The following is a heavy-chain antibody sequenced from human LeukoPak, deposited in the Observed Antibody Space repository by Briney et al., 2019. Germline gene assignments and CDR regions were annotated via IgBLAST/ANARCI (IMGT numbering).Heavy chain of an antibody. CDR1: GYTFTGYY. CDR3: ANTPDIAAAGMYY. V-gene: IGHV1-2*02. D-gene: IGHD6-13*01. CDR2: INPNSGDT. J-gene: IGHJ4*02. Sequence: ASVRVSCKASGYTFTGYYIHWVRLAPGQGLEWMGWINPNSGDTNYAQNFQGRVTMTRDTSISTAYMELSRLRSDDTAVYYCANTPDIAAAGMYYWGQGTLVTVSS.